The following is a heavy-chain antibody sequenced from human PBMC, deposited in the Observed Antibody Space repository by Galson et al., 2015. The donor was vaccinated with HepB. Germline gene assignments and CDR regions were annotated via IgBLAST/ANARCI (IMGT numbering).Heavy chain of an antibody. CDR3: ARNPYTQWGGTGDY. D-gene: IGHD3-16*01. J-gene: IGHJ4*02. Sequence: SETLSLTCAVSGGSISSSNWWSWVRQPPGKGLEWIGEIYHSGSTNYNPSLKSRATISVDKSKNQSSLKLSSVTAADTAVYYCARNPYTQWGGTGDYWGQGTLVTVSS. CDR1: GGSISSSNW. CDR2: IYHSGST. V-gene: IGHV4-4*02.